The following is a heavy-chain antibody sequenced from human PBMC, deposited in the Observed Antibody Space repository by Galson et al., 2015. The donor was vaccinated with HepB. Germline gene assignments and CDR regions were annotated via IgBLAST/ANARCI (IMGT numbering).Heavy chain of an antibody. CDR3: VKLVPATGTTD. CDR1: GFTFGSSP. D-gene: IGHD6-13*01. CDR2: ITGNGVLT. V-gene: IGHV3-23*01. Sequence: SLRLSCAASGFTFGSSPMSWVRQAPGKGLEWVSSITGNGVLTYYTDSVKGRFTISRDNPKSTLYLQMNSLRAEDTAVYYCVKLVPATGTTDWGQGTLLIVSS. J-gene: IGHJ1*01.